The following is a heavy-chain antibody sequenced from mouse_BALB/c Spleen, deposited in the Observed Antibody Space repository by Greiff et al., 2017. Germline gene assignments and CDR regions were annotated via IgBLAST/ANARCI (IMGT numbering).Heavy chain of an antibody. J-gene: IGHJ4*01. D-gene: IGHD2-10*02. CDR1: GDSITSGY. Sequence: EVQRVESGPSLVKPSQTLSLTCSVTGDSITSGYWNWIRKFPGNKLEYMGYISYSGSTYYNPSLKSRISITRDTSKNQYYLQLNSVTTEDTATYYCARGYGNLRFMDYWGQGTSVTVSS. V-gene: IGHV3-8*02. CDR2: ISYSGST. CDR3: ARGYGNLRFMDY.